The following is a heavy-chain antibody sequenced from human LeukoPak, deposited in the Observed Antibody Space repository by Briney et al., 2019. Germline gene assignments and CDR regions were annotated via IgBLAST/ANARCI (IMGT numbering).Heavy chain of an antibody. CDR2: IYYSGST. V-gene: IGHV4-59*01. Sequence: SETLSLTCTDSGGSISSYYWSWIRQPPGKGLEWIGYIYYSGSTNYNPSLKSRVTISVDTSKNQFSLKLSSVTAADTAVYYCARDWAGYCSGGSCYSYFDYWGQGTLVTVSS. D-gene: IGHD2-15*01. J-gene: IGHJ4*02. CDR3: ARDWAGYCSGGSCYSYFDY. CDR1: GGSISSYY.